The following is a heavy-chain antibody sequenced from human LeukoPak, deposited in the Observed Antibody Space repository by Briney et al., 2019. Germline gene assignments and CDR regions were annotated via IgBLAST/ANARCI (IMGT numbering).Heavy chain of an antibody. CDR3: AREGGWNDFDY. J-gene: IGHJ4*02. CDR1: GFTFSSNA. CDR2: ISGNGGST. Sequence: GGSLRLSCSASGFTFSSNALHWVRQAPGKGLEYVSGISGNGGSTYHADSVKGRFTFSRDNARNSLYLQMNSLRADDTAIYYCAREGGWNDFDYWGQGTLVTVSS. V-gene: IGHV3-64*04. D-gene: IGHD1-1*01.